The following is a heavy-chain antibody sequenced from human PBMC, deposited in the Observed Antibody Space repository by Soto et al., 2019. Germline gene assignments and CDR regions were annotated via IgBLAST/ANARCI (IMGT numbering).Heavy chain of an antibody. V-gene: IGHV3-53*01. J-gene: IGHJ6*02. D-gene: IGHD3-9*01. Sequence: GGSLRLSCAASGFTVSSNYMSWVRQAPGKGLEWVSVIYSGGSTYYADSVKGRFTISRDNSKNTLYLQMNSLRAEDTAVYYCARDYVRADILTGYGRGMDVWGQGTTVTVSS. CDR3: ARDYVRADILTGYGRGMDV. CDR2: IYSGGST. CDR1: GFTVSSNY.